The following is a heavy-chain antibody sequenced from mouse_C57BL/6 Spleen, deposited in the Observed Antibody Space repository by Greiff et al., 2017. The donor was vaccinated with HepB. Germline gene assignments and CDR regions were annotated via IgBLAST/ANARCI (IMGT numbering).Heavy chain of an antibody. D-gene: IGHD1-1*01. CDR3: ARDEDGSSSHFDY. CDR1: GYTFTSYG. J-gene: IGHJ2*01. V-gene: IGHV1-81*01. CDR2: IYPRSGNT. Sequence: QVQLQQSGAELARPGASVKLSCKASGYTFTSYGISWVKQRTGQGLEWIGEIYPRSGNTYYNEKFKGKATLTADKSSSTAYMELRSLTSEDSAVYFCARDEDGSSSHFDYWGQGTTLTVSS.